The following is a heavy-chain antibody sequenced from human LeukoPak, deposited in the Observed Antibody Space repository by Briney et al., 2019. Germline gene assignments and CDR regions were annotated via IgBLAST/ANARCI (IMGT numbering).Heavy chain of an antibody. V-gene: IGHV3-48*02. D-gene: IGHD1-7*01. Sequence: GGSLTLFCTASGFTFSFSNMIWLRQTPGKELAWLSYISGSSGTIYYADSVKGRLTISTDNAKNSLDLQMNSLRDEDTALYYCARVANSNYYFDCWGQGTLVTVSS. CDR1: GFTFSFSN. CDR2: ISGSSGTI. J-gene: IGHJ4*02. CDR3: ARVANSNYYFDC.